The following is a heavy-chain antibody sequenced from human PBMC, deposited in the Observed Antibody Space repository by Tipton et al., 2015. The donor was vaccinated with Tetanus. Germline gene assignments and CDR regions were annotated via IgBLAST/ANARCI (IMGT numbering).Heavy chain of an antibody. Sequence: TLSLTCAVSGGSSSSFYWSWIRQTPGGGLQWIGEINQRGATYNPSLKSRATISVDTSKNQFSLKLSSVTAADTAVYYCARGTGDYWGQGTLVTVSS. CDR3: ARGTGDY. CDR2: INQRGAT. J-gene: IGHJ4*02. V-gene: IGHV4-34*01. CDR1: GGSSSSFY. D-gene: IGHD1-14*01.